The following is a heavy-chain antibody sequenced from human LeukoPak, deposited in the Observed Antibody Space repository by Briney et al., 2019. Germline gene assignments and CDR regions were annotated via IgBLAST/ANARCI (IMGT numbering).Heavy chain of an antibody. J-gene: IGHJ5*02. V-gene: IGHV1-24*01. CDR1: GYTLTELS. D-gene: IGHD3-22*01. CDR2: FEPEDGET. CDR3: ATDLLYDSTTP. Sequence: ASVKVSCKVSGYTLTELSMHWVRQAPGKGLEWMGGFEPEDGETIYAQKFQGRVTMTEDTSTDTAYMELNSLRSEDTAVYYCATDLLYDSTTPWGQGTLVTVPS.